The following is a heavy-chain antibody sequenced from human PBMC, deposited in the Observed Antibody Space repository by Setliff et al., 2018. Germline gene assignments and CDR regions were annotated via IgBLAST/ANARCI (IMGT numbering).Heavy chain of an antibody. CDR1: GYTFTDYG. Sequence: ASVKVSCKASGYTFTDYGITWVRQAPGQGLEWMGWVSAYTGNAYYAHRLQDRVTLTTDKSTGTAYMELRSLRSDDTAVYYCSRLVRYCTTTSCQTASGAELWGQGTLVTVSS. CDR3: SRLVRYCTTTSCQTASGAEL. V-gene: IGHV1-18*01. CDR2: VSAYTGNA. D-gene: IGHD2-2*01. J-gene: IGHJ4*02.